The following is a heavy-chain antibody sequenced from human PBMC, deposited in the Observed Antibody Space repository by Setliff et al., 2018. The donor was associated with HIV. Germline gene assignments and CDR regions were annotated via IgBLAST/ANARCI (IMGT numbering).Heavy chain of an antibody. CDR1: GGSISSGGYY. Sequence: SETLSLTCTVSGGSISSGGYYWNWIRQYPVKGLEWIGHIYYNGRTLFNPALGTRLNMSVDTSENQFSLHLNSVIAADTAVYYCVRERRRSPLSYGLDVWGQGTTVTV. J-gene: IGHJ6*02. CDR2: IYYNGRT. V-gene: IGHV4-31*03. CDR3: VRERRRSPLSYGLDV.